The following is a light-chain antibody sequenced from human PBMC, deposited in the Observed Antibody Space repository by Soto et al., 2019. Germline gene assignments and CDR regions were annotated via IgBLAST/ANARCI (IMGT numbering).Light chain of an antibody. CDR1: QSISSY. CDR3: QRSYSLLT. J-gene: IGKJ4*01. Sequence: DIQMTQSPSSLSASVGDRVTITCRASQSISSYLNWYQQKPGKAPKLLIYAASSLQSGVPSRFSGSRSGTEFTLTISRLQPEAFATYYWQRSYSLLTFGGGTKVELK. CDR2: AAS. V-gene: IGKV1-39*01.